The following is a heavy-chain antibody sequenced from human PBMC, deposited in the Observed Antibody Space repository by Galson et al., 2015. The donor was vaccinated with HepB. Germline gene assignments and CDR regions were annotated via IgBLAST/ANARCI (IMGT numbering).Heavy chain of an antibody. CDR2: SIPFFGTS. CDR3: ARDNGDHGGPNYYDP. D-gene: IGHD4-17*01. V-gene: IGHV1-69*13. CDR1: GITFSRLS. J-gene: IGHJ5*02. Sequence: SVKVSCKASGITFSRLSVTWVRQAPGQGLEWMGTSIPFFGTSNYAPRFQGRVAMTADESTTTVYMELSSLRSDDTAVYYCARDNGDHGGPNYYDPWGQGTLVTVSS.